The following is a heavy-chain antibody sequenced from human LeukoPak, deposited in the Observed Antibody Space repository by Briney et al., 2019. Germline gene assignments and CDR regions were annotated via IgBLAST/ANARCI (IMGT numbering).Heavy chain of an antibody. D-gene: IGHD6-25*01. CDR1: GSTFTSYW. J-gene: IGHJ4*02. V-gene: IGHV5-51*01. CDR2: IYPGDSDT. CDR3: ARPAGSGSPYFDY. Sequence: GGSLQISCQGSGSTFTSYWIGGVRQLPGKGLEGMWIIYPGDSDTKNSPSFQGQVTISAHKSIRTAYLQWSRLKASDTAMYYCARPAGSGSPYFDYWGQGPLVTVPS.